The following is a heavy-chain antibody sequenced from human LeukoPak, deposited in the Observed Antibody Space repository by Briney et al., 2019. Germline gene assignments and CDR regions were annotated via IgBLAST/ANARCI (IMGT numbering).Heavy chain of an antibody. CDR2: INSGGHFI. D-gene: IGHD6-19*01. J-gene: IGHJ4*02. Sequence: GGSLRLSCAASGFTFSSYSMNWGRQAPGKGLEWVSSINSGGHFIYYADSVKGRFTISRDIAKNSVYLQMNSLRAEDTAVYFCARAFVYSSGRLFDYWGQGTLVTVSS. CDR1: GFTFSSYS. CDR3: ARAFVYSSGRLFDY. V-gene: IGHV3-21*01.